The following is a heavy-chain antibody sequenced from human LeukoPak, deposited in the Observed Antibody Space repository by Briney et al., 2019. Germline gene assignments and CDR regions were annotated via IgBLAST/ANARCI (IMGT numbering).Heavy chain of an antibody. J-gene: IGHJ4*02. CDR1: GGSFSGYY. CDR3: ARVTRELLQSGY. Sequence: PSETLSLTCAVYGGSFSGYYWSWIRQPLGKGLEWIGEINHSGSTNYNPSLKSRVTISVDTSKNQFSLKLSSVTAADTAVYYCARVTRELLQSGYWGQGTLVTVSS. CDR2: INHSGST. D-gene: IGHD1-26*01. V-gene: IGHV4-34*01.